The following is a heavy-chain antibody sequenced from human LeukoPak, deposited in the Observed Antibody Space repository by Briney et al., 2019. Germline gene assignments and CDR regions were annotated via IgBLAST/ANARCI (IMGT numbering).Heavy chain of an antibody. CDR2: ISSIGDTT. CDR3: AREGHGYNYGFDY. Sequence: GGALRLSCAASEFTFSTYAMHWVRQAPGKGLEYVPDISSIGDTTHYASSVKGRFTISRDNSKNMVYLQMGSLRPEDMAVYYCAREGHGYNYGFDYWGRGTLVTVSS. J-gene: IGHJ4*02. CDR1: EFTFSTYA. V-gene: IGHV3-64*01. D-gene: IGHD5-18*01.